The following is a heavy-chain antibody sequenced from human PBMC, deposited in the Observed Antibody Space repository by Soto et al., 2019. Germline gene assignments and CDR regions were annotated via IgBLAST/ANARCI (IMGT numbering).Heavy chain of an antibody. CDR2: MQHTGNT. D-gene: IGHD3-16*01. CDR3: AKDVSSRRWFDP. CDR1: AASIRSYH. V-gene: IGHV4-4*07. J-gene: IGHJ5*02. Sequence: SETRSLPCALAAASIRSYHCSWLRHPAGKGLEWIGRMQHTGNTNYNPSLKSRVTMAVDTSKNPISLKMPSVTAADTAVYFCAKDVSSRRWFDPWGQGILVTVSS.